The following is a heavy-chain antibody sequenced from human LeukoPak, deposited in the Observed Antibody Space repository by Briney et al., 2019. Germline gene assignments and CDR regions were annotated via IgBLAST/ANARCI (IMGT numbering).Heavy chain of an antibody. CDR2: ISGSGGNT. Sequence: PGGSLRLSCAASGFTFSSYAMGWVRQAPGKGLEWVSAISGSGGNTYYADSVKGRFTISRDNSKNTLYLQMNSLRAEDTAVYYCAKDPILTGYYSTFDYWGQGTLVTVSS. D-gene: IGHD3-9*01. CDR3: AKDPILTGYYSTFDY. CDR1: GFTFSSYA. V-gene: IGHV3-23*01. J-gene: IGHJ4*02.